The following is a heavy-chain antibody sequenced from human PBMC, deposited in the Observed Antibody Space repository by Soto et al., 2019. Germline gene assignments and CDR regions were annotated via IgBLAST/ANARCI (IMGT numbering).Heavy chain of an antibody. CDR1: GASTGGYY. J-gene: IGHJ4*02. Sequence: QVQLQESGPGLLKPSETLSLTCTVSGASTGGYYWSWLRQPPGKGLEWIGYVYSAGTTNYDSSLQSRVTISMATSKKRSSMKLTSGTAADTAVYYCARHWWSIGSYLVFDSWGQGTLVTVSS. CDR2: VYSAGTT. D-gene: IGHD3-3*02. CDR3: ARHWWSIGSYLVFDS. V-gene: IGHV4-59*12.